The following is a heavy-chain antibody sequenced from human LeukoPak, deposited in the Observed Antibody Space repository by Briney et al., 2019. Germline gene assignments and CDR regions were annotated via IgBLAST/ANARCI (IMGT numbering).Heavy chain of an antibody. CDR2: IYPDDSDT. Sequence: GESLKISCKVSGYSFTNYWIGWVRQMHGKGLEWMGIIYPDDSDTKYSPSFQGQVTISADKSISTAYLQWSSLKASDTAMYYCARSGRLGYCSGGSCFRWDYWGQGTLVTVSS. V-gene: IGHV5-51*01. D-gene: IGHD2-15*01. J-gene: IGHJ4*02. CDR1: GYSFTNYW. CDR3: ARSGRLGYCSGGSCFRWDY.